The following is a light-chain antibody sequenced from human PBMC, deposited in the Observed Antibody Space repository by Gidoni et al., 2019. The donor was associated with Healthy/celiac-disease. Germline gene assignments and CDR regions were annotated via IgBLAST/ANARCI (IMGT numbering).Light chain of an antibody. Sequence: EIVLTQSPAPLSLSPGERATLSCRASQSVSSYLAWYQQKPGPAPRLLIYDASNRATGIPARFSGSESGTDFTLTISSLEPEDFAVYYCQQRSNWPPRVTFGQGTRLEIK. CDR1: QSVSSY. J-gene: IGKJ5*01. CDR2: DAS. V-gene: IGKV3-11*01. CDR3: QQRSNWPPRVT.